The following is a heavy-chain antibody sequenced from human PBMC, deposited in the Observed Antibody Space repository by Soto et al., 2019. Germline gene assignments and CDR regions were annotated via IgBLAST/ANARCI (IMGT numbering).Heavy chain of an antibody. CDR1: GFTFSGSA. CDR2: IRSKANSYAT. V-gene: IGHV3-73*01. J-gene: IGHJ6*02. CDR3: TRPHGEAVAGEDYYYGMDV. D-gene: IGHD6-19*01. Sequence: GGSLRLSCAASGFTFSGSAMHWVRQASGKGLEWVGRIRSKANSYATAYAASVKGRFTISRDDSKNTAYLQMNSLKTEDTAVYYCTRPHGEAVAGEDYYYGMDVWGQGTTVTVSS.